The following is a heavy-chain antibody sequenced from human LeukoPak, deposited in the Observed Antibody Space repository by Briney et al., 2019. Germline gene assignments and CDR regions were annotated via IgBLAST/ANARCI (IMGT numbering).Heavy chain of an antibody. CDR1: GYTFTGYY. D-gene: IGHD3-22*01. V-gene: IGHV1-2*02. CDR2: INPNSGGT. CDR3: AKAFVLGSGYSVPYYFDY. J-gene: IGHJ4*02. Sequence: ASVKVSCKASGYTFTGYYMHWVRQAPGQGLEWMGWINPNSGGTNYAQKFQGRVTMTRDTSISTAYMELSRLRSDDTAVYYCAKAFVLGSGYSVPYYFDYWGQGTLVTVSS.